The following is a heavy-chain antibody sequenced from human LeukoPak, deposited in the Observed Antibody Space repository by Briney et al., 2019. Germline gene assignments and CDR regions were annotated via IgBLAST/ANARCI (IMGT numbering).Heavy chain of an antibody. CDR1: GGSFSGCY. J-gene: IGHJ5*02. Sequence: SETLSLTCAVYGGSFSGCYWSWIRQPPGKGLEWIGEINHSGSTNYNPSLKSRVTISVDTSKNQFSLKLSSVTAADTAVYYCARSGRKGYCTNGVCPRLYNWFDPWGQGTLVTVSS. CDR3: ARSGRKGYCTNGVCPRLYNWFDP. D-gene: IGHD2-8*01. CDR2: INHSGST. V-gene: IGHV4-34*01.